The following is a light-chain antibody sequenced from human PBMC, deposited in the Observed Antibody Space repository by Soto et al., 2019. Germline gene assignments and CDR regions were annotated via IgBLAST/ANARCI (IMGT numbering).Light chain of an antibody. CDR2: GAS. CDR3: QQYGGSTRT. V-gene: IGKV3-20*01. CDR1: QSVTTQ. J-gene: IGKJ1*01. Sequence: EIVLTQSPCTLSFSPGERATLSWRASQSVTTQLAWYQQKHGQAPRLIIHGASSRATGVPDRITGSGSGTDFTLSISRLEPEDVAVYYCQQYGGSTRTLGQGTKVDI.